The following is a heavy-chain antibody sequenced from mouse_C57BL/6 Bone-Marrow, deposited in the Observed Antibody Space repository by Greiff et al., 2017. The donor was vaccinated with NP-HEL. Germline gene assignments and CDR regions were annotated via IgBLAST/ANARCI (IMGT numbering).Heavy chain of an antibody. D-gene: IGHD1-1*01. J-gene: IGHJ1*03. CDR2: IDPNSGGT. Sequence: QQSCKASGYTFTSYWMHWVKQRPGRGLEWIGRIDPNSGGTKYNEKFKSKATLTVDKPSSTAYMQLSSLTSEDSAVYYCARRGGFPYGSSLYWYFDVWGTGTTVTVSS. CDR3: ARRGGFPYGSSLYWYFDV. V-gene: IGHV1-72*01. CDR1: GYTFTSYW.